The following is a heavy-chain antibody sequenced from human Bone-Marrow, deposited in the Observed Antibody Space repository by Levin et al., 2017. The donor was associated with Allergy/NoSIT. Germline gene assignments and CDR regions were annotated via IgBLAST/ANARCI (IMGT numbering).Heavy chain of an antibody. CDR3: ARVGHCSGGSCYGDY. V-gene: IGHV3-11*01. Sequence: LSLTCAASGFTFSDYYMSWIRQAPGKGLEWVSYISSSGSTIYYADSVKGRFTISRDNAKNSLYLQMNSLRAEDTAVYYCARVGHCSGGSCYGDYWGQGTLVTVSS. CDR2: ISSSGSTI. CDR1: GFTFSDYY. D-gene: IGHD2-15*01. J-gene: IGHJ4*02.